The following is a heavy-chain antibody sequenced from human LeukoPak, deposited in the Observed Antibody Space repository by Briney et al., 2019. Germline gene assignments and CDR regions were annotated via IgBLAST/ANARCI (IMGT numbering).Heavy chain of an antibody. CDR1: GFTFSSYA. D-gene: IGHD3-9*01. V-gene: IGHV3-30*04. CDR2: ISYDGSNK. Sequence: GGSLRLSCATSGFTFSSYAMSWVRQAPGKGLEWVAVISYDGSNKYYADSVKGRFTISRDNAKNSLYLQMNSLRAEDAAVYYCARESAAYDILTGYYMRGYYFDYWGQGTLVTVSS. J-gene: IGHJ4*02. CDR3: ARESAAYDILTGYYMRGYYFDY.